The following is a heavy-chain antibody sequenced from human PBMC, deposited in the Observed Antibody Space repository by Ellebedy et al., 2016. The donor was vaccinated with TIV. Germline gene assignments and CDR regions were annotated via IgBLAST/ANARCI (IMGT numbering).Heavy chain of an antibody. CDR2: INPNSGGT. J-gene: IGHJ4*02. Sequence: AASVKVSCKASGYTFTGYYMHWVRQAPGQGLEWMGWINPNSGGTNYAQKFQGRVTMTRDTSISTAYMELSRLRSDDTAVYYCARSRYSSGWLAEGDWGQGTLVTVSS. CDR1: GYTFTGYY. V-gene: IGHV1-2*02. D-gene: IGHD6-19*01. CDR3: ARSRYSSGWLAEGD.